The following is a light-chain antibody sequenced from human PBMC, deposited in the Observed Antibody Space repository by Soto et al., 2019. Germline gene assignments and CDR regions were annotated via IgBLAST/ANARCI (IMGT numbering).Light chain of an antibody. CDR3: AAWDDNLNAYV. CDR1: TSNIGTFY. Sequence: QSVLTQPPSASSTPGQTVTISCSGSTSNIGTFYVYWYKHLPGTAPKLLIYLGDQRASGVSDRFSGSKSGTSASLAINGLRSDDEADYYCAAWDDNLNAYVFGSGTKVTVL. V-gene: IGLV1-47*02. J-gene: IGLJ1*01. CDR2: LGD.